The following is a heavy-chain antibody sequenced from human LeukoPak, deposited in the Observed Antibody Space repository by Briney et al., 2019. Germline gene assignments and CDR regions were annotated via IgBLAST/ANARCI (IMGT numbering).Heavy chain of an antibody. CDR2: ISPSGDTT. CDR1: GFSFCAFP. J-gene: IGHJ4*02. CDR3: AQDRAY. V-gene: IGHV3-23*01. Sequence: GGSLRLSWAASGFSFCAFPMTWVRQAPGKGLERVSAISPSGDTTYYADSVKGRFSISRDNSKNTLFLHMNSLRAEDTAVYYCAQDRAYWGQGTLVSVSS.